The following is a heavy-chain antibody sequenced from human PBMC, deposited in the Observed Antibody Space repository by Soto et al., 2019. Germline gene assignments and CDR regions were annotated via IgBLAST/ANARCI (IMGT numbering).Heavy chain of an antibody. CDR2: IYYSGST. J-gene: IGHJ5*02. V-gene: IGHV4-59*01. CDR3: ARAGYYYDSSGWWFDP. D-gene: IGHD3-22*01. CDR1: GGSISSYY. Sequence: SETLSLTCTFSGGSISSYYWSLIRQPPGKGLEWIGYIYYSGSTNYNPSLKSRVTISVDTSKNQFSLKLSSVTAADTAVYYCARAGYYYDSSGWWFDPWGQGTLVTVSS.